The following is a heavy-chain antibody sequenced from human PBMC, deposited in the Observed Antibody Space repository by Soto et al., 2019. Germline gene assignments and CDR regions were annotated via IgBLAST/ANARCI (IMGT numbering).Heavy chain of an antibody. CDR2: IGVGGGDR. CDR3: ARVRIGELV. D-gene: IGHD4-17*01. V-gene: IGHV3-23*01. CDR1: GFTFSSYA. Sequence: EVQLLESGGGLVQPGGSLRLSCAASGFTFSSYAMSWVRQAPGKGLEWVSIIGVGGGDRYYPESVKGRFTISRDNSRDTLYLEMNSQRDEETAVYYCARVRIGELVWGQGTLVTVSS. J-gene: IGHJ4*02.